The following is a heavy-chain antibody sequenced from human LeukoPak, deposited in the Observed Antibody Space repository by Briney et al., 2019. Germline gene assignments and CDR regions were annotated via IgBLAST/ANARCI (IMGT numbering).Heavy chain of an antibody. J-gene: IGHJ4*02. V-gene: IGHV3-33*01. CDR2: IWYDGSNK. CDR3: ASDNLYCSGGSCYFGDPLAYYFDY. D-gene: IGHD2-15*01. Sequence: GRSLRLSCAASGFTFSSYGMHWVRQAPGKGLEWVAVIWYDGSNKYYADSVKGRFTISRDNSKNTLYLQMNSLRAEDTAVYYCASDNLYCSGGSCYFGDPLAYYFDYWGQGTLVTVSS. CDR1: GFTFSSYG.